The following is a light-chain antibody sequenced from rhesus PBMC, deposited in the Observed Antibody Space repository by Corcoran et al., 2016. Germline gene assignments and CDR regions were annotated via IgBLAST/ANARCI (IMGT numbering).Light chain of an antibody. CDR1: QVISTY. CDR2: AAS. V-gene: IGKV1-43*02. Sequence: DIQMTQFPSSLSASVGDRVTITCRASQVISTYLNWYQQKPGKAPKRLIYAASSLESGVPSRFSGSGSGTDFTLTISSLQPEDFATYYCLQYNSDPYSFGQGTKVEIK. CDR3: LQYNSDPYS. J-gene: IGKJ2*01.